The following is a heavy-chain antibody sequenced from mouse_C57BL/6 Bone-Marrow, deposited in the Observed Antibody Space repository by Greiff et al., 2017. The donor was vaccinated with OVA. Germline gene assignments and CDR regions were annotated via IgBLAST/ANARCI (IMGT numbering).Heavy chain of an antibody. J-gene: IGHJ3*01. D-gene: IGHD1-1*01. CDR2: IDPEDGET. Sequence: EVQRVESGAELVKPGASVKLSCTASGFNIKDYYMHWVKQRTEQGLEWIGRIDPEDGETKYAPKFQGKATITADTSSNTAYLQLSSLTSEDTAVYYGARSYYGSSHFAYWGQGTLVTVSA. CDR3: ARSYYGSSHFAY. V-gene: IGHV14-2*01. CDR1: GFNIKDYY.